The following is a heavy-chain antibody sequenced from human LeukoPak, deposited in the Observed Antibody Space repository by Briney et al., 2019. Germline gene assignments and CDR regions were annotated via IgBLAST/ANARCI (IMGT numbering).Heavy chain of an antibody. CDR2: IKQDGSEK. V-gene: IGHV3-7*01. Sequence: GGSLRLSCAASGFTFSSYWMSWVRQAPGKGLEWVANIKQDGSEKYYVDSVKGRFTISRDNAKNSLYLQMNSLRAEDTAVYYCARDQQLWPYYYYYYGMDVWGQGTTVTVSS. CDR3: ARDQQLWPYYYYYYGMDV. CDR1: GFTFSSYW. D-gene: IGHD5-18*01. J-gene: IGHJ6*02.